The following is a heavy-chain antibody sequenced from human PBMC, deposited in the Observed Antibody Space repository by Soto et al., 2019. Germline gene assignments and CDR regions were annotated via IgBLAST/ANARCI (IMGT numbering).Heavy chain of an antibody. D-gene: IGHD3-22*01. CDR2: INSDESST. J-gene: IGHJ4*02. CDR3: ARALRSSGYYYFDY. CDR1: GFTFSNHW. V-gene: IGHV3-74*01. Sequence: GGSLRLSCAASGFTFSNHWMHWVRQAPGKGLVWVSRINSDESSTTYADSVKGRFTISRDNAKNTLYLQMNSLRAEDTAVYYCARALRSSGYYYFDYWGQGTLVTVSS.